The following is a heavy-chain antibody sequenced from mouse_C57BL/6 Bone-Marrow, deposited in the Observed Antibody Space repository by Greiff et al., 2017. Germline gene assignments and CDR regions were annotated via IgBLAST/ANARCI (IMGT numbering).Heavy chain of an antibody. V-gene: IGHV3-6*01. D-gene: IGHD3-2*02. Sequence: VQLQQSGPGLVKPSQSLSLTCSVTGYSITSGYYWNWIRQFPGNKLEWMGYISYDGSNNYNPSLKNRISITRDTSKNQFFLKLNSVTTEDTATYYCARDSSGPYYFDYWGQGTTLTVSS. J-gene: IGHJ2*01. CDR1: GYSITSGYY. CDR2: ISYDGSN. CDR3: ARDSSGPYYFDY.